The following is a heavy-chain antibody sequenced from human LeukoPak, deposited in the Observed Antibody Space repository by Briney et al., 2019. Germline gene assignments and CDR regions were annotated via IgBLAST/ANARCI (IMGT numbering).Heavy chain of an antibody. CDR1: GFTFSSYG. CDR2: IRFDGSEK. CDR3: AKDLHSGYDSRSGAFDY. V-gene: IGHV3-30*02. J-gene: IGHJ4*02. Sequence: AGGSLRLSCAASGFTFSSYGMHWVRQAPGKGLEWVAFIRFDGSEKYYTDSVKGRFTISRDKSKNTLYLQMNSLRAEDTAVYYCAKDLHSGYDSRSGAFDYWGQGTLVTVSS. D-gene: IGHD5-12*01.